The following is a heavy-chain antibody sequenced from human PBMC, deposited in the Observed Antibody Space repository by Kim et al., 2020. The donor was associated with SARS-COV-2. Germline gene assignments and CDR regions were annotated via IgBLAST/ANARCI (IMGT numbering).Heavy chain of an antibody. CDR2: ISYDGSNK. J-gene: IGHJ4*01. CDR3: ARGPLPWFGDPPWWGID. D-gene: IGHD3-10*01. V-gene: IGHV3-30*04. Sequence: GGSLRLSCAASGFTFSSYAMHWVRQAPGKGLEWVAVISYDGSNKYYADSVKGRFTISRDNSKNTLYLQMNSLRAEDTAVYYCARGPLPWFGDPPWWGID. CDR1: GFTFSSYA.